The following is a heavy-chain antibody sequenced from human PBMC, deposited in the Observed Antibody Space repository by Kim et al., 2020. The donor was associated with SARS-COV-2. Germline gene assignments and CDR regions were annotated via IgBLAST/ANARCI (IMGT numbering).Heavy chain of an antibody. CDR3: ARGQPRDY. CDR2: ISYSGNP. D-gene: IGHD2-2*01. J-gene: IGHJ4*02. CDR1: GGSIRSGGKF. Sequence: SETLSLTCSVSGGSIRSGGKFWTWIRQHPAKGLEWIGYISYSGNPHYSPSLRSRVSISLQTSENQFSLELTPVTAADTAVYYCARGQPRDYWGQGILVTVSS. V-gene: IGHV4-31*03.